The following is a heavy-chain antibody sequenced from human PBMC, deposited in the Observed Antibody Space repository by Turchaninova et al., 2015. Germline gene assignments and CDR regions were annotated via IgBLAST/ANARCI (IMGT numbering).Heavy chain of an antibody. Sequence: QVQLQESGPGLVKPSETLSLTCSVSLGSVRSYYWSWIRQPPGKGLEWIGYIYYTGSTNYNPSLKGRVTMSVDPSKNQFSLKLSSLTAADTAVYYCARGGCTGAVCYLSPLDYWGQGTLVTVSS. J-gene: IGHJ4*02. CDR1: LGSVRSYY. CDR2: IYYTGST. V-gene: IGHV4-59*02. CDR3: ARGGCTGAVCYLSPLDY. D-gene: IGHD2-8*02.